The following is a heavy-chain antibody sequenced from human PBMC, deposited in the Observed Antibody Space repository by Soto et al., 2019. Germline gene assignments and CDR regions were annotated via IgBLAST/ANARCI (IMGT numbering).Heavy chain of an antibody. CDR3: AREHQMDYYYGMDV. Sequence: QVQLVQSGAEVKKPGSSVKVSCKASGGTFSSYAISWVRQAPGQGLEWMGGIIPIFGTANYAQKFQGRVTITADESTSTADMELSSLRSEDTAVYYCAREHQMDYYYGMDVWGQGTTVTVS. CDR1: GGTFSSYA. J-gene: IGHJ6*02. CDR2: IIPIFGTA. D-gene: IGHD2-2*01. V-gene: IGHV1-69*12.